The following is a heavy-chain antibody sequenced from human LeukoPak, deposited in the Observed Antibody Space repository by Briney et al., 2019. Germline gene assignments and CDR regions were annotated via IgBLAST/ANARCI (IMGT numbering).Heavy chain of an antibody. V-gene: IGHV1-46*01. CDR1: GYTFTSYY. J-gene: IGHJ6*02. CDR2: INPSGGST. CDR3: ARERLVGCYYYGMDV. D-gene: IGHD6-19*01. Sequence: RAASVKVSCKASGYTFTSYYMHWVRQAPGQGLEWMGIINPSGGSTSYAQKFQGRVTMTRDTSTSTVYMELSSLRSEDTAVYYCARERLVGCYYYGMDVWGQGTTVTVSS.